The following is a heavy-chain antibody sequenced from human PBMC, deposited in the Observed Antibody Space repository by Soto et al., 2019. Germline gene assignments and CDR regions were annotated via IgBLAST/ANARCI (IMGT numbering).Heavy chain of an antibody. CDR3: ARDQVGDYHRPTPKGGMDV. J-gene: IGHJ6*02. D-gene: IGHD4-17*01. CDR1: GFTFSSYD. CDR2: IWYDGSNK. Sequence: QVQLVESGGGVVQPGRSLRLSCAASGFTFSSYDMHWVRQAPGKELEWVAVIWYDGSNKYYADSVKGRFTISRDNSKNTLYLQMNSLRAEDTAVYYCARDQVGDYHRPTPKGGMDVWGQGTTVTVSS. V-gene: IGHV3-33*01.